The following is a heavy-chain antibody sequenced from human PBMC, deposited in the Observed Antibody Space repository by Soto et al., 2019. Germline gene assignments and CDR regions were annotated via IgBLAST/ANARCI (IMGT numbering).Heavy chain of an antibody. CDR2: INPSGGST. D-gene: IGHD3-16*01. J-gene: IGHJ4*02. CDR3: ARGPNLYGGFDY. CDR1: GYTLTELS. Sequence: ASVKVSCKVSGYTLTELSMHWVRQAPGQGLEWMGIINPSGGSTSYAQKFQGRVTMTRDTSTSTVYMELSSLRSEDTAVYYCARGPNLYGGFDYWGQGTLVTVSS. V-gene: IGHV1-46*01.